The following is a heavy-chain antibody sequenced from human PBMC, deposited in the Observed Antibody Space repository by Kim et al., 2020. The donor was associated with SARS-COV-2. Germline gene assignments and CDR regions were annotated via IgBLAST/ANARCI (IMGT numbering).Heavy chain of an antibody. Sequence: SETLSLTCAVYGGSFSGYYWSWIRQPPGKGLEWIGEINHSGSTNYNPSLKSRVTISVDTSKNQFSLKLSSVTAADTAVYYCAREYDSSGYYSSLLGYWGQGTLVTVSS. J-gene: IGHJ4*02. D-gene: IGHD3-22*01. V-gene: IGHV4-34*01. CDR2: INHSGST. CDR1: GGSFSGYY. CDR3: AREYDSSGYYSSLLGY.